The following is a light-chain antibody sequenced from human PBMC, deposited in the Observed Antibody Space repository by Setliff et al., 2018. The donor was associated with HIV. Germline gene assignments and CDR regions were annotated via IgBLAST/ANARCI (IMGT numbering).Light chain of an antibody. Sequence: QSVLTQPRSVSASPGQSVTIPCTGTSSDFGDSNYVSWYQQHPGKPPKLIIYDVTKRPSGVPGRFSGSKSDNTASLTISGLQAEDEAEYYCCSNAARPTFYVFGTGTKVTVL. V-gene: IGLV2-11*01. CDR1: SSDFGDSNY. CDR3: CSNAARPTFYV. CDR2: DVT. J-gene: IGLJ1*01.